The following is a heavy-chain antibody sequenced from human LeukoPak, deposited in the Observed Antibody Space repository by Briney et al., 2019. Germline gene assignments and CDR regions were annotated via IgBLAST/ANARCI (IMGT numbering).Heavy chain of an antibody. Sequence: NPSETLSLTCTVSGYSISSGYYWGWIRQPPGKGLEWIGSIYHSGSTYYNPSLKSRVTISVDTSKNQFSLELSSVTAADTAVYYCAIWFGGIDYWGQGTLVTVSS. J-gene: IGHJ4*02. CDR2: IYHSGST. V-gene: IGHV4-38-2*02. CDR1: GYSISSGYY. CDR3: AIWFGGIDY. D-gene: IGHD3-10*01.